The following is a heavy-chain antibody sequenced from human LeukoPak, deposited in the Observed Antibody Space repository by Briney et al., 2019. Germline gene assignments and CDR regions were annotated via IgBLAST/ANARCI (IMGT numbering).Heavy chain of an antibody. CDR3: ANYKRGYSGSSDY. CDR2: IKQDGSEK. J-gene: IGHJ4*02. Sequence: GGSLRLSCAASGFTFSSYWMSWVRQAPGKGLEWVANIKQDGSEKYYVDSVKGRFTISRDNAKNSLYLQMNSLRVEVTAVYYCANYKRGYSGSSDYWGQGTLVTVSS. V-gene: IGHV3-7*01. D-gene: IGHD5-12*01. CDR1: GFTFSSYW.